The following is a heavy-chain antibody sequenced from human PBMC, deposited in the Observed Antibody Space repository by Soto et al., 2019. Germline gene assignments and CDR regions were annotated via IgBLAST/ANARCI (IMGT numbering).Heavy chain of an antibody. V-gene: IGHV4-31*03. CDR2: IYYSGST. CDR3: ARDRGPFDP. J-gene: IGHJ5*02. Sequence: TLSLPGTVSDGSFPTGGYSWSWIRQHPGKGLEWIGYIYYSGSTYYNPSLKSRVTISVDTSKNQFSLKLSSVTAADTAVYYCARDRGPFDPWGQGTLVTVSS. CDR1: DGSFPTGGYS.